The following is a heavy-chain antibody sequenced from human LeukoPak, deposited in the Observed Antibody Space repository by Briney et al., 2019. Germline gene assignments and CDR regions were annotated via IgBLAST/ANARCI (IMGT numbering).Heavy chain of an antibody. CDR2: ISASGGST. CDR1: GFTFSSYD. Sequence: PGGSLRLSCAASGFTFSSYDMSWVRQPPGKGLEWVSAISASGGSTYYADSVKGRFTITRDNYKNTLYLQMNSLRAEDTAVYDCARTIIKVRGRVDCWGQGTLVIVSS. D-gene: IGHD3-10*01. V-gene: IGHV3-23*01. J-gene: IGHJ4*02. CDR3: ARTIIKVRGRVDC.